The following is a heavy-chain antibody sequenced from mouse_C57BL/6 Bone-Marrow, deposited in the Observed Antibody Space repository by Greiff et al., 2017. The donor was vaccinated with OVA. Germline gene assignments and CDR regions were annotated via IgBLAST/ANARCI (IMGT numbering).Heavy chain of an antibody. Sequence: FQLQQPGAELVKPGASVKMSCKASGYTFTSYWITWVKQRPGQGLEWIGDIYPGSGSTNYNEKFKSKATLTVDTSSSTAYMQLSSLTSEDSAVYYCARGGKYGSSPYYYAMDYWGQGTSVTVSS. J-gene: IGHJ4*01. CDR3: ARGGKYGSSPYYYAMDY. CDR2: IYPGSGST. CDR1: GYTFTSYW. V-gene: IGHV1-55*01. D-gene: IGHD1-1*01.